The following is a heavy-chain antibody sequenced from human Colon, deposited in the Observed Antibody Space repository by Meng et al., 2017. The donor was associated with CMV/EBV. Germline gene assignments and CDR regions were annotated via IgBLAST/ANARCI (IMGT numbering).Heavy chain of an antibody. CDR3: VKDHKD. V-gene: IGHV3-23*01. CDR2: VSGSSITT. CDR1: GFTFSSYA. Sequence: GSCRLSCVGSGFTFSSYALSWVRQAPGKGLEWVSTVSGSSITTYYADSVKGRFTISRDNYNDILSLEMNSLRAEDTALYYCVKDHKDWGHGTLVTVSS. J-gene: IGHJ4*01.